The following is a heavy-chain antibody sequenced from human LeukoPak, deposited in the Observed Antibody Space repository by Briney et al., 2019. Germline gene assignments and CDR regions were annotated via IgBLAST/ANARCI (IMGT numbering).Heavy chain of an antibody. CDR2: LKPDGGAK. J-gene: IGHJ4*02. CDR1: AFTFTTYW. CDR3: ATLGVGPLYFAC. V-gene: IGHV3-7*05. D-gene: IGHD3-3*01. Sequence: GRSLRPSCAASAFTFTTYWMSWVRQAPGEGMEWVANLKPDGGAKYYVDSVTGRFTISRDNAKNSLFLQMNSLRVEDTAVYYWATLGVGPLYFACWGQGRLVTVS.